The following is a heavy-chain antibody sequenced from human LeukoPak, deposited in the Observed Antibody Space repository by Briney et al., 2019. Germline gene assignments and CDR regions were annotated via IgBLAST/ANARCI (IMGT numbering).Heavy chain of an antibody. CDR1: GGSFSGYY. J-gene: IGHJ3*02. CDR2: INHSGST. V-gene: IGHV4-34*01. CDR3: ASGTGAFDI. Sequence: AETLSLTCAVYGGSFSGYYWSWIRQPPGKGLEWIGEINHSGSTNYNPSLKSRVTISVDTSKNQFSLKLSSVTAADTAVYYCASGTGAFDIWGQGTMVNVSS.